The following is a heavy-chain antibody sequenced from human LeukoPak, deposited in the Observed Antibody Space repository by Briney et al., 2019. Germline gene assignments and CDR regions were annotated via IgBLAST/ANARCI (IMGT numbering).Heavy chain of an antibody. D-gene: IGHD1-26*01. V-gene: IGHV4-61*02. CDR3: PRIRVVGAGDY. CDR1: GGSISSGSYY. J-gene: IGHJ4*02. CDR2: IYTSGST. Sequence: SETLSLTCTVSGGSISSGSYYWTWIRQPAGKGLECIGRIYTSGSTNYNPSLKSRVTISVDTSKNQFSLKLSSVTAADTAVYYCPRIRVVGAGDYWGQGTLVTVSS.